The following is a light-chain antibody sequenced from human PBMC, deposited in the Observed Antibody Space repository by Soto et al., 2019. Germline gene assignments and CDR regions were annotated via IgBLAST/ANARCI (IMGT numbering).Light chain of an antibody. CDR3: CSYAGSYTL. Sequence: QSAPTQPRSVSGSRGQSVTISCTGTSSDVGGYNYVSWYQQHPGKAPKLMIYDVSKRPSGVPDRFSGSKSGNTASLTISGLQAEDEADYYCCSYAGSYTLFGGGTKVTVL. J-gene: IGLJ3*02. CDR1: SSDVGGYNY. CDR2: DVS. V-gene: IGLV2-11*01.